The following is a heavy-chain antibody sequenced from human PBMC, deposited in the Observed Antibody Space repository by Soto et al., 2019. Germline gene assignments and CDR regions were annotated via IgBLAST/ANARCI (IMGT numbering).Heavy chain of an antibody. D-gene: IGHD5-12*01. J-gene: IGHJ5*02. CDR1: GYTLTGYY. CDR3: ARESVASASNWFDP. V-gene: IGHV1-2*04. Sequence: ASVKVSCKASGYTLTGYYMHWVRQAPGQGLEWMGWINPNSGGTNYAQKFQGWVTMTRDTSISTAYMELSRLRSDDTAVYYCARESVASASNWFDPWGQGALVTVSS. CDR2: INPNSGGT.